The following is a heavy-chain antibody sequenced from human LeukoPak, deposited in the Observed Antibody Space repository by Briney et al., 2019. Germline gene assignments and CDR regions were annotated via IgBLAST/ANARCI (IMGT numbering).Heavy chain of an antibody. J-gene: IGHJ5*02. V-gene: IGHV4-30-2*01. CDR2: INHSGST. Sequence: SQTLSLTCAVSGGSICSGGYSWSWIRQPPGKGLEWIGEINHSGSTNYNPSLKSRVTISVDTSKNQFSQKLSSVTAADTAVYYCARGPRWFDPWGQGTLVTVSS. CDR1: GGSICSGGYS. CDR3: ARGPRWFDP.